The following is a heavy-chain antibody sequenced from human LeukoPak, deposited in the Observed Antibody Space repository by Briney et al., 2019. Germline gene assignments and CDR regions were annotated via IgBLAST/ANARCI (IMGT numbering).Heavy chain of an antibody. CDR2: IYYSGST. V-gene: IGHV4-59*08. Sequence: PSETLSLTCTVSGGSISSYYWSWIRQPPGKGLEWIGSIYYSGSTNYNPSLKSRVTISVDTSKNQFSLKLSSVTAADTAVYYCARHRAAAGTSLIYYYYYYMDVWGKGTTVTISS. D-gene: IGHD6-13*01. CDR1: GGSISSYY. J-gene: IGHJ6*03. CDR3: ARHRAAAGTSLIYYYYYYMDV.